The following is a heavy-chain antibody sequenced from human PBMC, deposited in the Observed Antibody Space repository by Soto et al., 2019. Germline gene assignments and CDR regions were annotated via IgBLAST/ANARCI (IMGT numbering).Heavy chain of an antibody. CDR3: ARVRLGRGIVGARWLYFDY. J-gene: IGHJ4*02. V-gene: IGHV3-11*01. CDR2: ISSSGSTI. D-gene: IGHD1-26*01. Sequence: GGSLRLSCAASGFTFSDYYMSWIRQAPGKGLEWVSYISSSGSTIYYADSVKGRFTISRDNAKNSLYLQRNSLRAEDTAVYYCARVRLGRGIVGARWLYFDYWGQGTLVTVSS. CDR1: GFTFSDYY.